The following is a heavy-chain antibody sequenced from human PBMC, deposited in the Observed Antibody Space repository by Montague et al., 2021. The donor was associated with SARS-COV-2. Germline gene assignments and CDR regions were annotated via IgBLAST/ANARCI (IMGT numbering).Heavy chain of an antibody. J-gene: IGHJ4*02. CDR3: GREDGGRTDF. V-gene: IGHV3-74*03. CDR1: GFGFRSYW. Sequence: SLRLSCAASGFGFRSYWMHWVRQAPGKGLACVSKIIEDGINKSYADSVRGRFTISRDNAKNMVYLQMHSLRAEDTAVYYCGREDGGRTDFWGQGTPVTVSS. CDR2: IIEDGINK. D-gene: IGHD3-16*01.